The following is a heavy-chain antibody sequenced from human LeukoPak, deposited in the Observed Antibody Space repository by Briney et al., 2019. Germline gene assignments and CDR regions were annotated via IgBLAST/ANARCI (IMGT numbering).Heavy chain of an antibody. D-gene: IGHD3-22*01. CDR2: INGRGVST. CDR1: GFTFSTYA. J-gene: IGHJ4*01. V-gene: IGHV3-23*01. Sequence: GRSLRLSCAASGFTFSTYAVSWVRQAPGKGLEWVSCINGRGVSTYYADSVKGRFTIARDNSKNTLSLQMNSLRAEATAVYYCAREAYDDCSGSFDCWGQGTLVTVSS. CDR3: AREAYDDCSGSFDC.